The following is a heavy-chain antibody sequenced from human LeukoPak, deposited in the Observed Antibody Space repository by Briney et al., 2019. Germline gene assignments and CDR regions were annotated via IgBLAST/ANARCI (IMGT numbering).Heavy chain of an antibody. CDR3: ARGVLARGSSGRYFDY. V-gene: IGHV3-64*01. CDR1: RFTFSSYA. CDR2: ISSNGGST. Sequence: GGSLRLSCAASRFTFSSYAMHWVRQAPGKGLEYASAISSNGGSTYYANSVKGRFTISRDNPKNTLYLRMGSLRAEDMAVYYCARGVLARGSSGRYFDYWGQGTLVTVSS. J-gene: IGHJ4*02. D-gene: IGHD6-19*01.